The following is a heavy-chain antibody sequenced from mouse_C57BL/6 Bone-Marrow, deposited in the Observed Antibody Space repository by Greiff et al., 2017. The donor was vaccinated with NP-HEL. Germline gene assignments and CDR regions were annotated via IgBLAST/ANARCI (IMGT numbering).Heavy chain of an antibody. CDR3: ARIYYYGYWYFDV. D-gene: IGHD1-1*01. CDR1: GYTFTSYW. J-gene: IGHJ1*03. Sequence: QVQLKQPGAELVKPGASVKLSCKASGYTFTSYWMHWVKQRPGQGLEWIGMIHPNSGSTNYNEKFKSKATLTVDKSSSTAYMQLSSLTSEDSAVYYCARIYYYGYWYFDVWGTGTTVTVSS. CDR2: IHPNSGST. V-gene: IGHV1-64*01.